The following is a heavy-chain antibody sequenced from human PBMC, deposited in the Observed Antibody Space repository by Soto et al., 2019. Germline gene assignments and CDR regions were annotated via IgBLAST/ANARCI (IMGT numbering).Heavy chain of an antibody. CDR2: INPSGGST. J-gene: IGHJ5*02. D-gene: IGHD1-26*01. CDR3: ARVRVGNWFDP. Sequence: ASVKVSCKASGYTFTSYYMHWVRQAPGQGLEWMGIINPSGGSTSYAQKFQGRVTMTSDTSTSTVYMELSSLRSEDTAVYYCARVRVGNWFDPWGQGTLVTVSS. CDR1: GYTFTSYY. V-gene: IGHV1-46*01.